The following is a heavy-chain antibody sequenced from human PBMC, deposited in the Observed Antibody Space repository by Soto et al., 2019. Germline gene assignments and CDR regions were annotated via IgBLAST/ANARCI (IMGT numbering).Heavy chain of an antibody. V-gene: IGHV3-48*02. CDR3: ARDLMGVTASGTFDY. D-gene: IGHD6-13*01. Sequence: PGGSLRLSCATSGFTLSIYSMNWVRQAPGKGLEWIAFIGRTSSPIYYADSVRGRFTISKDDAMDSIYLQMDSLRDEDTALYYCARDLMGVTASGTFDYWGQGTQDTVSS. J-gene: IGHJ4*02. CDR1: GFTLSIYS. CDR2: IGRTSSPI.